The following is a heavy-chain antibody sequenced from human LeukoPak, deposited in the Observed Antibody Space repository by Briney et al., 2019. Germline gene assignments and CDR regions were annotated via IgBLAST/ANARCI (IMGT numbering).Heavy chain of an antibody. Sequence: GASVNVSYKASGYTFTGYYIHGVRQAPGQGLEWMGVINPNSGGTNYAQKFQGRVTMTRDTSISTAYMALSRLTFADTALYYYARAAAGTGFDAFDIWGQGTMVTVSS. CDR3: ARAAAGTGFDAFDI. V-gene: IGHV1-2*02. CDR2: INPNSGGT. CDR1: GYTFTGYY. J-gene: IGHJ3*02. D-gene: IGHD6-13*01.